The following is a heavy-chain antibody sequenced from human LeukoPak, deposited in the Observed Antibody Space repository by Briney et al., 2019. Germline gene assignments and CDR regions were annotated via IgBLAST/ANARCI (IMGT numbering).Heavy chain of an antibody. V-gene: IGHV4-59*01. Sequence: SETLSLTCTVSGGSISGFYWNWIRQPPGKGLEWIGYVYYSGNTNYNPSLKSRVTISLDTSKNQFSLKLRSVTAADTAVYYCARDTRDAFDIWGQGTMVTDSS. CDR1: GGSISGFY. J-gene: IGHJ3*02. CDR2: VYYSGNT. CDR3: ARDTRDAFDI.